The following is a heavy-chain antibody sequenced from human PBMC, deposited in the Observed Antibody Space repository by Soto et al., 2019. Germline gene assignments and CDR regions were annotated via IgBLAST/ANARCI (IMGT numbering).Heavy chain of an antibody. Sequence: GSLRLSCEDSGFTFRGYDFHWVRQAPGKGLEWVAVISSDGSDKYYADSVKGRFTISRDNSKNTLYLQMNSLRPEDTAVYYCAKDAIVVVPTAKRSYGMDVWGQGTTVTVSS. CDR2: ISSDGSDK. V-gene: IGHV3-30*18. J-gene: IGHJ6*02. CDR1: GFTFRGYD. D-gene: IGHD2-2*01. CDR3: AKDAIVVVPTAKRSYGMDV.